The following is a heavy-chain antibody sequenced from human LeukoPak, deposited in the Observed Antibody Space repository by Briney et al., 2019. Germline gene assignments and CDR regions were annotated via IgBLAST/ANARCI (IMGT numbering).Heavy chain of an antibody. V-gene: IGHV4-39*07. CDR2: IYYSGST. CDR1: GGSISSSSYY. Sequence: SETLSLTCTVSGGSISSSSYYWGWIRQPPGKGLEWIGSIYYSGSTYYNPSLKSRVTISVDTSKNQFSLKLSSVTAADTAVYYCARTYYDILTGYGNYYYYMDVWSKGTTVTVSS. J-gene: IGHJ6*03. CDR3: ARTYYDILTGYGNYYYYMDV. D-gene: IGHD3-9*01.